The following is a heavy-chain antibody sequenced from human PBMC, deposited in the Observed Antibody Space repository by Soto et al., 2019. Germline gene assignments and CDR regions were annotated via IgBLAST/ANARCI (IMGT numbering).Heavy chain of an antibody. D-gene: IGHD3-9*01. CDR3: ARHSPDSDWLSQFDY. V-gene: IGHV4-59*08. CDR1: GGSISGYY. Sequence: PSETLSLTCTVSGGSISGYYWSWIRQPPGKGLEWIGYMYNTGSTVYNPSFKSRVTISVDTSKNQFSLKLSSVTAADTAVYYCARHSPDSDWLSQFDYWGQGTLVTVSS. J-gene: IGHJ4*02. CDR2: MYNTGST.